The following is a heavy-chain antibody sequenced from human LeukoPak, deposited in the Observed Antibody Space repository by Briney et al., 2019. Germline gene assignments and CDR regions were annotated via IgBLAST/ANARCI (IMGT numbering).Heavy chain of an antibody. CDR3: VRGSAAISPALGH. V-gene: IGHV3-74*01. CDR2: INNEGSYT. D-gene: IGHD2-2*02. Sequence: GGSLRLSCAASGFTFSSSWMHSVRHRPGKGRVWVSRINNEGSYTSYAESVKGRFTISRDNAKNTLYMQMNSLRAEDTAVYYCVRGSAAISPALGHWGQGTLVTVSS. CDR1: GFTFSSSW. J-gene: IGHJ4*02.